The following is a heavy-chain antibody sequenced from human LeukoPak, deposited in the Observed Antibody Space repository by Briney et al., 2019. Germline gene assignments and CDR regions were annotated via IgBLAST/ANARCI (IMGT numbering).Heavy chain of an antibody. J-gene: IGHJ4*02. CDR3: ARDGYRKLKY. CDR2: IKRDGSEK. CDR1: GFTFSTYW. D-gene: IGHD5-24*01. V-gene: IGHV3-7*03. Sequence: GGSLRLSCAASGFTFSTYWMTWVRQAPGKGLEWVASIKRDGSEKQYVDSVKGRFTISRDNAKNSLYLQMNSLRAEDTAVYYCARDGYRKLKYWGQGTLVIVSS.